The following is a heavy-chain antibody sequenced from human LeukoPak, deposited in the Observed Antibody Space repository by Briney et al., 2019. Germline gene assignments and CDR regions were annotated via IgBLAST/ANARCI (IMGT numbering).Heavy chain of an antibody. CDR1: GGSISSSSYY. D-gene: IGHD6-19*01. J-gene: IGHJ3*02. V-gene: IGHV4-39*01. CDR2: MYYGGST. CDR3: ARLGWQSLVYAFDI. Sequence: SETLSLSCTVSGGSISSSSYYWVWIRQPPGKGLEWIGSMYYGGSTYYNPSLESRVTISIDTSKNQFSLKLSSVTAADTAVYYCARLGWQSLVYAFDIWGQGTMVTVSS.